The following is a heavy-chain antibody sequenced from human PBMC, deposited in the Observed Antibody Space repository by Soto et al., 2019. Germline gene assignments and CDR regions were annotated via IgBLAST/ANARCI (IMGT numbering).Heavy chain of an antibody. D-gene: IGHD3-22*01. V-gene: IGHV4-30-2*01. CDR2: IYHSGST. J-gene: IGHJ4*02. CDR3: ARGGVDYYDSSGYYFSPYYFDY. CDR1: GGSISSGGYS. Sequence: PSETLSLTCAVSGGSISSGGYSWSWIRQPPGKGLEWIGYIYHSGSTYHNPSLKSRVTISVDRSKNQFSLKLSSVTAADTAVYYCARGGVDYYDSSGYYFSPYYFDYWGQGTLVTASS.